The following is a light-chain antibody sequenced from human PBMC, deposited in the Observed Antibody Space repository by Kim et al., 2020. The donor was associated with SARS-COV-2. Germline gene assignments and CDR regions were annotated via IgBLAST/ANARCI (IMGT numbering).Light chain of an antibody. V-gene: IGLV3-25*03. Sequence: YPGQKARITCSGDALPKQYAYWYQQKPGQAPVLVIYKDSERPSGIPERFSGSSSGTTVTLTISGVQAEDEADYYCQSADSSGTRVFGGGTKLTVL. CDR2: KDS. CDR3: QSADSSGTRV. CDR1: ALPKQY. J-gene: IGLJ3*02.